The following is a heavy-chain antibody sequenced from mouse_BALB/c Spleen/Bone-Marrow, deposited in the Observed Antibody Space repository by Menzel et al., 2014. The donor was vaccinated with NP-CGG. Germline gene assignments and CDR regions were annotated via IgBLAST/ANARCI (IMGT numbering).Heavy chain of an antibody. J-gene: IGHJ2*01. V-gene: IGHV4-1*02. CDR1: GFDFSRYW. D-gene: IGHD1-1*01. Sequence: DVKLVESGGGLVRPGGSLKLSCAASGFDFSRYWMSWVRQAPGKGLEWIGEINPDSRTINYSPSLKDKFIISRDNAKNTLYLRLNKVRSEDTALYYCARPDYYGYLNYWGQGTTLTVSS. CDR3: ARPDYYGYLNY. CDR2: INPDSRTI.